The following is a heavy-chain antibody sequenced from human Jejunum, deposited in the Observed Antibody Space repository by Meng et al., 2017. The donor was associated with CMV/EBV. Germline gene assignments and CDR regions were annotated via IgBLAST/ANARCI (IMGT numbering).Heavy chain of an antibody. Sequence: FLLFGLIWVPPSPGKGLASVSSITSPSNYIYCADSVKGRFTISRDNSKNTLYLQMISLRADDTALYFCAKDEGAHSRWPQNYFDFWGQGMLVTVSS. CDR1: FLLFG. J-gene: IGHJ4*02. V-gene: IGHV3-21*01. D-gene: IGHD6-13*01. CDR3: AKDEGAHSRWPQNYFDF. CDR2: ITSPSNYI.